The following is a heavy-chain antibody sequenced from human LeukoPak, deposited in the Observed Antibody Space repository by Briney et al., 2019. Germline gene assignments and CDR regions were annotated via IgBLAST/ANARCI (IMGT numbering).Heavy chain of an antibody. D-gene: IGHD2/OR15-2a*01. J-gene: IGHJ4*02. V-gene: IGHV1-24*01. CDR2: FDPEDGEK. CDR1: GYTLTELS. CDR3: ATQVYEPFYFDY. Sequence: ASVTVSCTVSGYTLTELSMHWVRQAPGKGLEWMGSFDPEDGEKIYAQKFQGRVTLTEDTSTDTAYMELSSLRSEDTAVYYRATQVYEPFYFDYWGQGTLVTVSS.